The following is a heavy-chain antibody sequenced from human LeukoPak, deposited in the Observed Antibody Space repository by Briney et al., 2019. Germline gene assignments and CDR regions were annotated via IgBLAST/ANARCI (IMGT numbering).Heavy chain of an antibody. J-gene: IGHJ4*02. CDR2: IYPGDSDT. CDR3: ARLYDRKTIDY. V-gene: IGHV5-51*01. Sequence: GESLQISCKGSGCGFTSYWIGWGRQMPGKGLEWMGIIYPGDSDTRYSPSFQGQVTISADKSISTAYLQWSSLKASDTAMYYCARLYDRKTIDYWGQGTLVTVSS. CDR1: GCGFTSYW. D-gene: IGHD3-22*01.